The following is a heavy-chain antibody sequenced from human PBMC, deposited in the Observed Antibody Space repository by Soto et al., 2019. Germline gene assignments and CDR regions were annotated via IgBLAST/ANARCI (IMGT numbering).Heavy chain of an antibody. CDR3: AKGGNLYGDYGYFDY. V-gene: IGHV3-30*18. Sequence: GGSLRLSCAASGFTFSSYGMHWVRQAPGKGLEWVAVISYDGSNKYYADSVKGRFTISRDNSKNTLYLQMNSLRAEDTAVYYCAKGGNLYGDYGYFDYWGQGTLVTVSS. D-gene: IGHD4-17*01. CDR1: GFTFSSYG. CDR2: ISYDGSNK. J-gene: IGHJ4*02.